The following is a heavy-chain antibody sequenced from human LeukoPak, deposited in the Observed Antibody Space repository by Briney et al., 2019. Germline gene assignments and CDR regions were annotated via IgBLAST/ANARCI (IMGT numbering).Heavy chain of an antibody. CDR2: IFHSGST. CDR1: GGSISSYY. J-gene: IGHJ4*02. CDR3: ARGPSYYDILTGYYDY. V-gene: IGHV4-59*08. Sequence: SETLSLTCTVSGGSISSYYWNWIRQPPGKGLEWIGYIFHSGSTNYNPSLKSRVTMSVDTSKNQFSLKLSSVTAADTAVYYCARGPSYYDILTGYYDYWGQGTLVTVSS. D-gene: IGHD3-9*01.